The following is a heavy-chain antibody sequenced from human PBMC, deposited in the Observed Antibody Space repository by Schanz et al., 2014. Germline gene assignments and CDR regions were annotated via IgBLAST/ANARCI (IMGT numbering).Heavy chain of an antibody. CDR3: AKIERNED. CDR1: GFTFSGNA. Sequence: MQLLESGGGLIQPGGSLRLSCAASGFTFSGNAMHWVRQAPGKGLEWVAVVSDDGNKKYYADSVKGRFTISRDNSKNTLYLQMNSLRAEDTAVYFCAKIERNEDWGQGTLVTVSS. J-gene: IGHJ4*02. D-gene: IGHD1-1*01. V-gene: IGHV3-30*18. CDR2: VSDDGNKK.